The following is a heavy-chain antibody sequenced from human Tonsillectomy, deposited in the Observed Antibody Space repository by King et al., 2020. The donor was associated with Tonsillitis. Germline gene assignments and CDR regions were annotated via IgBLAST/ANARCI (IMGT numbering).Heavy chain of an antibody. V-gene: IGHV1-2*02. CDR2: INPNNGNT. J-gene: IGHJ4*02. D-gene: IGHD3-10*01. CDR1: GYTFTGYF. Sequence: VQLVESGAEVKKPGASVKVSCKASGYTFTGYFIHWVRQAPGQRLEWMGWINPNNGNTEYAQKFQGRVTVTRDTSISTAYMELSDLRSDDTAVYYCARFVGGGGGPSWGQGTLVTVSS. CDR3: ARFVGGGGGPS.